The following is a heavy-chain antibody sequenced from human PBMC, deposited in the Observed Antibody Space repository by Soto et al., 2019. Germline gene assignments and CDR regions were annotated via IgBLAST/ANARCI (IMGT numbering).Heavy chain of an antibody. V-gene: IGHV1-46*01. CDR3: ARPYYYDSSGSHGAFDI. J-gene: IGHJ3*02. D-gene: IGHD3-22*01. CDR1: GYTFTSYY. CDR2: INPSGGST. Sequence: GASVKVSCKASGYTFTSYYMHWVRQAPGQGLEWMAIINPSGGSTSYAQKFQGRVTMTRDTSTSTVYMELSSLRSEDTAVYYCARPYYYDSSGSHGAFDIWGQGTMVTVSS.